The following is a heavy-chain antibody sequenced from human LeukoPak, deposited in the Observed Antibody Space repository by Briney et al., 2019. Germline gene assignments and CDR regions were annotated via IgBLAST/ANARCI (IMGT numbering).Heavy chain of an antibody. CDR3: AKDWYYDSSGRDY. CDR1: GFTFDDYA. CDR2: ISGSGGST. V-gene: IGHV3-23*01. Sequence: GGSLRPSCAASGFTFDDYAMSWVRQAPGKGLEWVSAISGSGGSTYYADSVKGRFTISRDNSKNTLYLQMNSLRAEDTAVYYCAKDWYYDSSGRDYWGQGTLVTVSS. J-gene: IGHJ4*02. D-gene: IGHD3-22*01.